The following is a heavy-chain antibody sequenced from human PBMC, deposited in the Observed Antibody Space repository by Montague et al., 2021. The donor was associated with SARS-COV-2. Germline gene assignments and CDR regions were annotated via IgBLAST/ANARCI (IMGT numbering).Heavy chain of an antibody. CDR1: GGSISSSSYH. J-gene: IGHJ4*02. D-gene: IGHD4-23*01. CDR3: ARLRYYGGNSGFQGLVDY. Sequence: SETLSLTCIVSGGSISSSSYHWGWIRQPPGKGLEWIGTIYYSGSTXYNPSLKSRVTISVDTSKNQFSLKLSSVTAADTAVYYWARLRYYGGNSGFQGLVDYWGQGALVTVSS. CDR2: IYYSGST. V-gene: IGHV4-39*01.